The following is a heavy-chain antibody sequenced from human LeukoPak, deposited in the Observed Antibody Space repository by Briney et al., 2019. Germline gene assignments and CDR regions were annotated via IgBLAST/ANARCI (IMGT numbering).Heavy chain of an antibody. CDR3: ASGEGCSGNSCTLDY. V-gene: IGHV3-64*01. D-gene: IGHD2-2*01. CDR1: GFTFSSYA. CDR2: VSSNGGST. Sequence: GGSLRLSCAASGFTFSSYAMRWVRQAPGKGLEYVSAVSSNGGSTYYANSVKGRFTISRDNSKNTLYLQMGSLRAEDMAVYYCASGEGCSGNSCTLDYWGQGTIVTVSS. J-gene: IGHJ4*02.